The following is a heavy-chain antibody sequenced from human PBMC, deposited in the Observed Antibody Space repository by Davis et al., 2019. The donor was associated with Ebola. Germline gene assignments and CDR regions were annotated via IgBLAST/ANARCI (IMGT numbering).Heavy chain of an antibody. J-gene: IGHJ6*04. CDR2: ISSSSSYI. CDR3: ARGDIVATPPYYYGMDV. D-gene: IGHD5-12*01. Sequence: GGSLRLSCAASGFTFSSYSMNWVRQAPGKGLEWVSSISSSSSYIYYADSVKDRFTISRDNAKNSLYLQMNSLRAEDTAVYYCARGDIVATPPYYYGMDVWGKGTTVTVSS. CDR1: GFTFSSYS. V-gene: IGHV3-21*01.